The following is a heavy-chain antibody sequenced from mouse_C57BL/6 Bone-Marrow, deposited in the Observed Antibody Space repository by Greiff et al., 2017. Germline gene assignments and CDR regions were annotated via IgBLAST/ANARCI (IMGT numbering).Heavy chain of an antibody. J-gene: IGHJ2*01. Sequence: QVQLQQPGAELVRPGSSVKLSCKASGYTFTSYWMDWVKQRPGQGLEWIGNIYPSDSETHYNQKFKDKATLTVDKSSSTAYMQLSSLTSEDSAVYYCARGVGWYFDYWGQGTTITVSS. CDR3: ARGVGWYFDY. D-gene: IGHD1-1*02. CDR2: IYPSDSET. V-gene: IGHV1-61*01. CDR1: GYTFTSYW.